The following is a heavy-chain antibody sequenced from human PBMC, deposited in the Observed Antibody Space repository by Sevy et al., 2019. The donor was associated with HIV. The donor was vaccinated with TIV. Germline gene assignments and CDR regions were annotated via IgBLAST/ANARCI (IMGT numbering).Heavy chain of an antibody. CDR2: ISYDGSNK. Sequence: GGSLRLSCAASGFTFSSYGMHWVRQAPGKGLEWVAVISYDGSNKYYADSVKGRFTMSRDNSKNKLYLQMNSLRAEDTAVYYCAKDEVAMAGTGGPFDYWGQGTLVTVSS. J-gene: IGHJ4*02. D-gene: IGHD6-19*01. CDR3: AKDEVAMAGTGGPFDY. V-gene: IGHV3-30*18. CDR1: GFTFSSYG.